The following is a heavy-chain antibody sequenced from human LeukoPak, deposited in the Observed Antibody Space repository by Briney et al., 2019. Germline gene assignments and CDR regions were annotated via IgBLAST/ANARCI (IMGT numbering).Heavy chain of an antibody. J-gene: IGHJ4*02. CDR3: ASLAVAGLSEGY. Sequence: PSETLSLTCNVSGGSISSDSYYWAWIRQPPGKGLEWIASIYYSGSTYYNPSLKSRVTISVDTSRNQFSLKLSSVTAADTAVYYCASLAVAGLSEGYWGQGTLVIVSS. V-gene: IGHV4-39*01. CDR1: GGSISSDSYY. D-gene: IGHD6-19*01. CDR2: IYYSGST.